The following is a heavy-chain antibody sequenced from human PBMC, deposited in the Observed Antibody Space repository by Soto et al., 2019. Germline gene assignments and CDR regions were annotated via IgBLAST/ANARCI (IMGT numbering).Heavy chain of an antibody. CDR2: ISGSGGST. V-gene: IGHV3-23*01. J-gene: IGHJ4*02. CDR1: GFTFSSYA. Sequence: GGSLRLSCAASGFTFSSYAMSWVRQAPGKGLEWVSAISGSGGSTYYADSVKGRFTISRDNSKNTLYLQMNSLRAEDTAVYYCAKDYYDSSGYYYRPLPQFFDYWGQGTLVTVSS. D-gene: IGHD3-22*01. CDR3: AKDYYDSSGYYYRPLPQFFDY.